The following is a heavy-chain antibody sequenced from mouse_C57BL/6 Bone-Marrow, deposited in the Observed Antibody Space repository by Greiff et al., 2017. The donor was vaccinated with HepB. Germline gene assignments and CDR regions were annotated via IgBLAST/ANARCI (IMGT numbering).Heavy chain of an antibody. D-gene: IGHD1-1*01. J-gene: IGHJ2*01. CDR1: GYTFTSYW. Sequence: QVHVKQSGAELVKPGASVKLSCKASGYTFTSYWMHWVKQRPGQGLEWIGMIHPNSGSTNYNEKFKSKATLTVDKSSSTAYMQLSSLTSEDSAVYYCARGRYYGSSYYFDYWGQGTTLTVSS. V-gene: IGHV1-64*01. CDR2: IHPNSGST. CDR3: ARGRYYGSSYYFDY.